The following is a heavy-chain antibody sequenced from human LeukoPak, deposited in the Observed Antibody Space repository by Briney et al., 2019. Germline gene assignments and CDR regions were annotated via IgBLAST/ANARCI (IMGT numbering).Heavy chain of an antibody. CDR1: GGTFSSYA. CDR3: AGLDFKFVVVPAASQSDYYYYYMDV. D-gene: IGHD2-2*01. Sequence: SVKVSCKASGGTFSSYAISWVRQAPGQGLEWMGGIIPIFGTANYAQKFQGRVTITTDESTSTAHMELSSLRSEDTAVYYCAGLDFKFVVVPAASQSDYYYYYMDVWGKGTTVTVSS. V-gene: IGHV1-69*05. CDR2: IIPIFGTA. J-gene: IGHJ6*03.